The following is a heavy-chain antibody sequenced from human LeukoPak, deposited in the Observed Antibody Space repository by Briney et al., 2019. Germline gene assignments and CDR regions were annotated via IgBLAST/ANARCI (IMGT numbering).Heavy chain of an antibody. CDR1: GGTFSSYA. Sequence: SVKDSCKASGGTFSSYAISWVRQAPGQGLEWMGGIIPIFGTANYAQKFQGRVTITADESTSTAYMELSSLRSEDTAVYYCARAFVDYCSSTSCYSAYYMDVWGKGTTVTVSS. CDR2: IIPIFGTA. D-gene: IGHD2-2*01. V-gene: IGHV1-69*13. J-gene: IGHJ6*03. CDR3: ARAFVDYCSSTSCYSAYYMDV.